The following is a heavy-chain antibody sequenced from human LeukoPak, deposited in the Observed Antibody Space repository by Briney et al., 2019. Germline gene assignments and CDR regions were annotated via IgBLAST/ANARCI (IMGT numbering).Heavy chain of an antibody. D-gene: IGHD4-11*01. CDR3: AGGTDSRKIGY. J-gene: IGHJ4*02. Sequence: SETLSLTCAVYGGSFSGYYWSWIRQPPGKGLEWIGEINHSGSTNYNPSLKSRVTISVDTSKNQFSLKLSSVTAADTAVYYCAGGTDSRKIGYWGQGTLVTVSS. CDR1: GGSFSGYY. V-gene: IGHV4-34*01. CDR2: INHSGST.